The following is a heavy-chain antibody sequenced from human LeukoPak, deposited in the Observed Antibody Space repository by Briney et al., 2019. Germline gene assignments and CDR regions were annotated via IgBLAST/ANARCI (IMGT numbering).Heavy chain of an antibody. CDR2: IYYSGST. V-gene: IGHV4-59*01. J-gene: IGHJ5*02. Sequence: SETLSLTCTVSGGSISSYYWSWIRQPPGKGLEWIGYIYYSGSTNYNPSLKSRVTISVDTSKNQFSLKLSSVTAADTAVYYCARDEGYYYDSSGYRWFDPWGQGTLVTVSS. CDR1: GGSISSYY. CDR3: ARDEGYYYDSSGYRWFDP. D-gene: IGHD3-22*01.